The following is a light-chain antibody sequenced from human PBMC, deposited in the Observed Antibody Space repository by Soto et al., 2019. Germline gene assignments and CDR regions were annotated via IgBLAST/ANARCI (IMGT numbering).Light chain of an antibody. V-gene: IGKV3-20*01. CDR3: QQYGTSLKWT. Sequence: EVVVTQSPGALSLFPGERATLSCRANQRVSSTFLAWYQQKPGQAPRLLIYGASRRATGIPDRFSGSGSGTDFPLTIRRLEPEDFAVYYCQQYGTSLKWTFGQGTQV. CDR2: GAS. CDR1: QRVSSTF. J-gene: IGKJ1*01.